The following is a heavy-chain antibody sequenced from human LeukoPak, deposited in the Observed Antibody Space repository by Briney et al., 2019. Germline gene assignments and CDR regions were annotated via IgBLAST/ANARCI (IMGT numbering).Heavy chain of an antibody. CDR3: AKEGGRIAARPFDY. D-gene: IGHD6-6*01. CDR1: GFTFSSYG. CDR2: ISGTGGST. J-gene: IGHJ4*02. V-gene: IGHV3-23*01. Sequence: GGSLRLSCAASGFTFSSYGMHWVRQAPGKGLEWVSGISGTGGSTYYADSVKGRFTISRDNSKNTVSLQMNSLRAEDTAVYYCAKEGGRIAARPFDYWGQGTLVTVSS.